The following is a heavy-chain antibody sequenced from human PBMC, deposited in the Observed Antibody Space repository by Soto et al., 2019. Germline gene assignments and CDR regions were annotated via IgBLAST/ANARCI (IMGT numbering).Heavy chain of an antibody. Sequence: GGSLRLSCAASGFTFSDYYMSWIRQAPGKGLEWVSYISSSGSTIYYADSVKGRFTISRDNAKNSLYLQMNSLRAEDTAVYYCARWEGYCSSTSCYYYYGMDVWGKGTTVTVSS. J-gene: IGHJ6*04. CDR2: ISSSGSTI. V-gene: IGHV3-11*01. D-gene: IGHD2-2*01. CDR3: ARWEGYCSSTSCYYYYGMDV. CDR1: GFTFSDYY.